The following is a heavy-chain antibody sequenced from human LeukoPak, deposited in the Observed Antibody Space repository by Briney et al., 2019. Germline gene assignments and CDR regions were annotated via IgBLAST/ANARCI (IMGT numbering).Heavy chain of an antibody. CDR3: ARQAVDCSSTSCYPNWFDP. CDR2: INHSGST. Sequence: PSETLSLTCAVYGGSFSGYYWSWIRQPPGKGLEWIGEINHSGSTNYNPSLKSRVTISVDTSKNQFSLKLSSVTAADTAVYYCARQAVDCSSTSCYPNWFDPWGQGTLVTVSS. V-gene: IGHV4-34*01. CDR1: GGSFSGYY. D-gene: IGHD2-2*01. J-gene: IGHJ5*02.